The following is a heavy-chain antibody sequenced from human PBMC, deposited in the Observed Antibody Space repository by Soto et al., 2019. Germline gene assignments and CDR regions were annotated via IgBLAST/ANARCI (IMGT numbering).Heavy chain of an antibody. J-gene: IGHJ5*02. CDR3: ATVSPSWDWWFDP. CDR1: GGSFSGYY. Sequence: SETLSLTCAVYGGSFSGYYWSWLRQPPGKGLEWIGEINHSGRTNYNPSLKSRVNISVDTSQNPFSLKLSPVTAARPPVYYGATVSPSWDWWFDPWGQGTLVTVSS. D-gene: IGHD2-2*01. CDR2: INHSGRT. V-gene: IGHV4-34*01.